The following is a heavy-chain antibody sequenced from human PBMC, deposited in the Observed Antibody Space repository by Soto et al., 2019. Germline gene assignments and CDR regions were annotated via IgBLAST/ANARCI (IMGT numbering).Heavy chain of an antibody. D-gene: IGHD3-22*01. Sequence: SVKFSCKASAGTFSSYAISWVRQAPGQGLEWMGGIIPIFGTANYAQKFQGRVTITADESTSTAYMELSSLRSEDTAVYYCASQGTYYYDSSGLWGQGTLVTVSS. CDR1: AGTFSSYA. J-gene: IGHJ4*02. CDR3: ASQGTYYYDSSGL. V-gene: IGHV1-69*13. CDR2: IIPIFGTA.